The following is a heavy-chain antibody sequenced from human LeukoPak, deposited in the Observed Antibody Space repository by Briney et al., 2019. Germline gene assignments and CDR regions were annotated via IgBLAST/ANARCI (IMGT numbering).Heavy chain of an antibody. Sequence: GESLKISCNGSGYSFTSYWIGWVRQMPGEGLEWMGIIFPGDSDTITRDSPSFQGQVTISADKSISTAFLQWSSLKASDTAMYSCAKSAPRGYGAFDIWGQGTMVTVSS. J-gene: IGHJ3*02. V-gene: IGHV5-51*01. CDR3: AKSAPRGYGAFDI. CDR2: IFPGDSDTIT. CDR1: GYSFTSYW. D-gene: IGHD2-15*01.